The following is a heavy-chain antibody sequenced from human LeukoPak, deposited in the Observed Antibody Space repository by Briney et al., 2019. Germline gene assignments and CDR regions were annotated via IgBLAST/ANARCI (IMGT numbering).Heavy chain of an antibody. D-gene: IGHD1-26*01. V-gene: IGHV1-2*02. J-gene: IGHJ3*02. CDR1: GYTFTGYY. CDR3: ASNVGAQPLESDAFDI. CDR2: INPNSGGT. Sequence: ASVKVSCKASGYTFTGYYMHWVRQAPGQGLEWMGWINPNSGGTNYAQKFQGRVTMTRDTSISTAYMELSGLRSDDTAVYYCASNVGAQPLESDAFDIWGQGTKVTVSS.